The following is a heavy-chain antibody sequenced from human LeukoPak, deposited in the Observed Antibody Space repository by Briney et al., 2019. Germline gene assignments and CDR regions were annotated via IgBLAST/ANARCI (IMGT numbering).Heavy chain of an antibody. Sequence: SETLSLTCAVYGGSFSGYYWSWIRQPPGKGLEWIGEINHSGSTNYNPSLKSRVTISVDTSKNQFSLKLSSVTAADTAVYYCARTTMVRGTYYMDVWGKGTTVTISS. CDR3: ARTTMVRGTYYMDV. CDR1: GGSFSGYY. J-gene: IGHJ6*03. V-gene: IGHV4-34*01. CDR2: INHSGST. D-gene: IGHD3-10*01.